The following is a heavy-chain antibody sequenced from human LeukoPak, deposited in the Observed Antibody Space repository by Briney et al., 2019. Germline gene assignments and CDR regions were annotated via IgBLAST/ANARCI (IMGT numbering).Heavy chain of an antibody. V-gene: IGHV4-4*02. Sequence: SGTLSLTCAVSGGSITIGTWWTWVRQPPGQGLEWIGEVYYSGSPNYNSSLKSQVTISLDKTKNQFLLNLTSVTAADTAVYYCARGPRKWGQGTMVTVSS. J-gene: IGHJ3*01. CDR2: VYYSGSP. CDR3: ARGPRK. CDR1: GGSITIGTW.